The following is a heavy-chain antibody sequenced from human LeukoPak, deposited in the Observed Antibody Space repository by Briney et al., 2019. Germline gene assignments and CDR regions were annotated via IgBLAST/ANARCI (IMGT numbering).Heavy chain of an antibody. CDR3: ARHNDRWRYAMDV. CDR2: IYQSGST. D-gene: IGHD2-15*01. Sequence: LETLSLTCTVSGGSISFYWSWFRQSPGKGLEWIGQIYQSGSTDYNPSLRSRVTISRDTSKNQFSLQLTSVTAADTAVYYCARHNDRWRYAMDVWGQGTTVTVSS. V-gene: IGHV4-59*08. J-gene: IGHJ6*02. CDR1: GGSISFY.